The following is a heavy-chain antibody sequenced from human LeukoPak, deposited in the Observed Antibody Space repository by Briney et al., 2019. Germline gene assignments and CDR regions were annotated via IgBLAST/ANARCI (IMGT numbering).Heavy chain of an antibody. Sequence: SETLSLTCTVSRGSISSHYWSWIRQPPGKALEWIGHISHRGRTNCNPSLKRRVTISVDTSKSHFSLKLSSVTAADTAVYYCARFIEYGECNCMDVWGKGTTVTVSS. CDR1: RGSISSHY. CDR3: ARFIEYGECNCMDV. V-gene: IGHV4-59*11. J-gene: IGHJ6*03. D-gene: IGHD4-17*01. CDR2: ISHRGRT.